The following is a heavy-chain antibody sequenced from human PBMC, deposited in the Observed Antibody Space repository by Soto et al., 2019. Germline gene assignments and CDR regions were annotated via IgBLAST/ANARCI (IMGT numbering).Heavy chain of an antibody. CDR1: GGSISSGGYS. V-gene: IGHV4-30-2*01. CDR3: ASKMASSGSYEYWFDP. J-gene: IGHJ5*02. CDR2: IYHSGST. Sequence: QLQLQESGSGLVKPSQTLSLTCAVSGGSISSGGYSWSWIRQPPGKGLEWIGYIYHSGSTYYNPSLKSRVTISVDRSKNQFYLKLSSVTAADTAVYYCASKMASSGSYEYWFDPWGQGILVTVSS. D-gene: IGHD1-26*01.